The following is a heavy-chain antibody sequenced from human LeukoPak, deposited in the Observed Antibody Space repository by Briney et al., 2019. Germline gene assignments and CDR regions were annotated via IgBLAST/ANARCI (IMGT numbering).Heavy chain of an antibody. J-gene: IGHJ4*02. CDR3: ARGDLGRDGYNFPFDI. CDR1: GGSLSSYH. D-gene: IGHD5-24*01. CDR2: IYSSGNT. Sequence: PSETLSLTCTVSGGSLSSYHWSWIRQPAGKGLEWIGRIYSSGNTNYNPSLKSRVTMSVDTSKSQFSLKLNSVIAADTAVYYCARGDLGRDGYNFPFDIWGQGTLVTVSS. V-gene: IGHV4-4*07.